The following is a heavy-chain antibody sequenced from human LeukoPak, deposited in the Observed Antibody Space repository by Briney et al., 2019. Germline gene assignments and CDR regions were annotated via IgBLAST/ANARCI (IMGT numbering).Heavy chain of an antibody. CDR2: IKQDGSEK. CDR1: GFTFSSYW. D-gene: IGHD3-10*01. J-gene: IGHJ4*02. Sequence: HPGGSLRLSCAASGFTFSSYWMSWVRQAPRKGLEWVANIKQDGSEKYYVDSVKGRFTISRDNAKNSLYLQMNSLRAEDTAVYYCARDGITMVRGVGNSDYWGQGTLVTVSS. V-gene: IGHV3-7*01. CDR3: ARDGITMVRGVGNSDY.